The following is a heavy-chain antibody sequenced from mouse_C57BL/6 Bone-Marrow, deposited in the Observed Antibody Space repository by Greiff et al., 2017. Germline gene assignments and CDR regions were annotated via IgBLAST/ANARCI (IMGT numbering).Heavy chain of an antibody. V-gene: IGHV5-6*01. D-gene: IGHD1-1*01. CDR3: ARRGFYYGSRGYLDV. J-gene: IGHJ1*03. CDR2: ISSGGSYT. Sequence: EVQLAESGGDLVKPGGSLKLSCAASGFTFSISGMSWVRQTPDKRLEWVATISSGGSYTYYPDSVKGRFTISRDNAKNTLYLQMSSLKSEDATMYYCARRGFYYGSRGYLDVWGTGTTVNVT. CDR1: GFTFSISG.